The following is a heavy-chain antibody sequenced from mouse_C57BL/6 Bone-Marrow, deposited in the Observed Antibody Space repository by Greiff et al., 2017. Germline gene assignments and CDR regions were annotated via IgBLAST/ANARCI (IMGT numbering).Heavy chain of an antibody. CDR2: SRNKANDYTT. Sequence: EVKLVESGGGLVQSGRSLRLSCATSGFTFSDFYMEWVRQAPGKGLEWIAASRNKANDYTTEYSASVKGRFIVSRDTSQSILYLQMNALRAEDTAIYYCARDALDGYAYFDYWGQGTTLTVSS. D-gene: IGHD2-3*01. J-gene: IGHJ2*01. CDR3: ARDALDGYAYFDY. V-gene: IGHV7-1*01. CDR1: GFTFSDFY.